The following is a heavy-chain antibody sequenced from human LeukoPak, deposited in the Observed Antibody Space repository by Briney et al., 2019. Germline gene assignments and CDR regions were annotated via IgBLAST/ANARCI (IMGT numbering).Heavy chain of an antibody. CDR1: GFLFTSYW. V-gene: IGHV5-51*01. CDR3: ARRGWTGGGGIADY. Sequence: GESLQISCQGSGFLFTSYWSGGGRQLPGKGVEWMGIIYPGDSDTRYSPSFQGQVTISADKSISTAYLQWSSLKASDTAMYYCARRGWTGGGGIADYWGQGTLVTVSS. D-gene: IGHD3/OR15-3a*01. J-gene: IGHJ4*02. CDR2: IYPGDSDT.